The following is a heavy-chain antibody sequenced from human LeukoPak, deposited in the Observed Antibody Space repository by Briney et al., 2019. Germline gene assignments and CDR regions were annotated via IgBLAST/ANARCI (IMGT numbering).Heavy chain of an antibody. J-gene: IGHJ3*02. CDR2: INHSGST. Sequence: PSETLSLTCAVYGGSFSGYYWSWIRQPPGKGLEWIGEINHSGSTNYNPSLKSRVTISVDTSKNQFSLKLSSVTAADTAVYYCAAHSSSWYRRKGDAFDIWGQGTMVTVSS. CDR1: GGSFSGYY. CDR3: AAHSSSWYRRKGDAFDI. D-gene: IGHD6-13*01. V-gene: IGHV4-34*01.